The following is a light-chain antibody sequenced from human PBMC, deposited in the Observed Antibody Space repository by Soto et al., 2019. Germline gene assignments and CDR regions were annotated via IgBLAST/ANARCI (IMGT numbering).Light chain of an antibody. CDR1: QSVSSSY. CDR2: GAS. CDR3: QQYDSSPLT. V-gene: IGKV3-20*01. Sequence: DIVLTQSPGTLSLSPGERATLSCRASQSVSSSYLAWYQQKPGQAPRLLIYGASNRATGIPDRFSGSGSGTDFTLTISRLEPEDFAVYYCQQYDSSPLTFGGGTMVDIK. J-gene: IGKJ4*01.